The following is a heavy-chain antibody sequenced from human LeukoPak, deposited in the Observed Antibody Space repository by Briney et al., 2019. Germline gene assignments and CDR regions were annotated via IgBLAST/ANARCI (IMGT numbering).Heavy chain of an antibody. CDR1: GFTFSSYG. D-gene: IGHD3-10*01. CDR2: IRYDGSNK. CDR3: ARNGAPHRRFGELYPNWFDP. J-gene: IGHJ5*02. V-gene: IGHV3-30*02. Sequence: PGGSLRLSCAASGFTFSSYGMHWVRQAPGKGLEWVAFIRYDGSNKYYADSVKGRFTISRDNSKNTLYLQMNSLRAEDTAVYYCARNGAPHRRFGELYPNWFDPWGQGTLVTVSS.